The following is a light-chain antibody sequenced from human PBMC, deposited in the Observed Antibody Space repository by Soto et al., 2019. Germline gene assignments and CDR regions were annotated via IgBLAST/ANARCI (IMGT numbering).Light chain of an antibody. CDR2: GAS. J-gene: IGKJ4*01. V-gene: IGKV3-15*01. Sequence: EVVMTQSPATVSVSPGEGVTLSCRASQTISNDLAWYKQKPGQAPRLLIYGASTRATGVPARFSGGGSGTEFTLTISSLQSEDVAFYYCQQNNKWPPVTFGGGTKVEIK. CDR1: QTISND. CDR3: QQNNKWPPVT.